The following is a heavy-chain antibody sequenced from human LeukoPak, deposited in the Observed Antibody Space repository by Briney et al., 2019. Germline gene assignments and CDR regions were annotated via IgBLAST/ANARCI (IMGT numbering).Heavy chain of an antibody. Sequence: SETLSLTCTVYGGSFSGYFWSWIRQPPGKGLEWIGEINHSGSTNYNPSLKSRVTISVDTSKNQFSLKLSSVTAADTAVYYCARDPTVTSADAFDIWGQGTMVTVSS. CDR3: ARDPTVTSADAFDI. J-gene: IGHJ3*02. CDR1: GGSFSGYF. V-gene: IGHV4-34*01. D-gene: IGHD4-17*01. CDR2: INHSGST.